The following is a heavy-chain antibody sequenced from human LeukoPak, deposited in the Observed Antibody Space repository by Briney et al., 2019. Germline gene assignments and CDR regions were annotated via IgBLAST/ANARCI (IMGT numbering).Heavy chain of an antibody. CDR3: AKDLWPQGLGWAVDP. CDR1: GFTFSSYA. CDR2: ISGSGGST. J-gene: IGHJ5*02. D-gene: IGHD2/OR15-2a*01. Sequence: GALRLSCAASGFTFSSYAMSWVRQAPGEGLEWVSAISGSGGSTHYADSVKGRFTISRDNSKNTLYLQMNSLRAEDTAVYYCAKDLWPQGLGWAVDPWGQGTLVTVSS. V-gene: IGHV3-23*01.